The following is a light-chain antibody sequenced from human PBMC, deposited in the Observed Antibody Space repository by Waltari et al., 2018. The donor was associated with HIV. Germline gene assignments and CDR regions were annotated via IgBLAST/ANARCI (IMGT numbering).Light chain of an antibody. Sequence: QSVLTQPPSVSGAPGQRVPISCTGSRSNIGAGYAVHWYQQLPGTAPKLVIYDNFNRTSGVPDRFSGSKSGTSASLAITGLQAEDEADYYCQSYDSGRRVFGGGTKLAVL. CDR3: QSYDSGRRV. CDR2: DNF. J-gene: IGLJ3*02. CDR1: RSNIGAGYA. V-gene: IGLV1-40*01.